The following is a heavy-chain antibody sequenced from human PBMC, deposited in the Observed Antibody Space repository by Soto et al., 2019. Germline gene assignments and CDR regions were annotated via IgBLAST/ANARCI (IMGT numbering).Heavy chain of an antibody. V-gene: IGHV4-59*01. CDR1: GGSISSYY. CDR2: IYYSGST. CDR3: ARYIAAAGTTNWFDP. Sequence: SETLSLTCTVSGGSISSYYWSWIRQPPGKGLGWIGYIYYSGSTNYNPSLKSRVTISVDTSKNQFSLKLSSVTAADTAVYYCARYIAAAGTTNWFDPWGQGTLVTVSS. D-gene: IGHD6-13*01. J-gene: IGHJ5*02.